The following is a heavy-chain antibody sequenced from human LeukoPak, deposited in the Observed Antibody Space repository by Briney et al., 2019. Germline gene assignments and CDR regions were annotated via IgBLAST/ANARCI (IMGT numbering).Heavy chain of an antibody. CDR2: IYYSGST. CDR1: GGSISSSSYY. J-gene: IGHJ4*02. CDR3: ARWAVNYYDSSGYQTPLFDY. V-gene: IGHV4-39*06. D-gene: IGHD3-22*01. Sequence: SETLSLTCTVSGGSISSSSYYWGWIRQPPGKGLEWIGSIYYSGSTYYNPSLKSRVTISVDTSKNQFPLKLSSVTAADTAVYYCARWAVNYYDSSGYQTPLFDYWGQGTLVTVSS.